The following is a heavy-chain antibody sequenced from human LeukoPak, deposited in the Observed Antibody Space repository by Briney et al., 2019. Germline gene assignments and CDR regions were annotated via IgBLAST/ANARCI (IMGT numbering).Heavy chain of an antibody. CDR2: ISGSGGST. J-gene: IGHJ4*02. V-gene: IGHV3-23*01. CDR3: AKGGRYCSSTSCYFLDY. D-gene: IGHD2-2*01. CDR1: GFTFSSYA. Sequence: GGSLRLSCAASGFTFSSYAMSWVRQAPGKGLEWVSAISGSGGSTYYADSVKGRFTISRDNSKNTLYLQMNSLRAEDTAVYYCAKGGRYCSSTSCYFLDYWGQGTLVTVSS.